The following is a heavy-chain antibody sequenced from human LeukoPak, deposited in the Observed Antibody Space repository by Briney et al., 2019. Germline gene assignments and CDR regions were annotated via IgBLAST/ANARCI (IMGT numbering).Heavy chain of an antibody. CDR3: ARDTPPTLLWFGELSSYYFDY. CDR1: GYTFTGYY. D-gene: IGHD3-10*01. V-gene: IGHV1-2*02. Sequence: ASVTVSCKASGYTFTGYYMHWVRQAPGQGLEWMGWINPNSGGTNYAQKFQGRVTMTRDTSISTAYMELSRLRSDDTAVYYCARDTPPTLLWFGELSSYYFDYWGQGTLVTVSS. J-gene: IGHJ4*02. CDR2: INPNSGGT.